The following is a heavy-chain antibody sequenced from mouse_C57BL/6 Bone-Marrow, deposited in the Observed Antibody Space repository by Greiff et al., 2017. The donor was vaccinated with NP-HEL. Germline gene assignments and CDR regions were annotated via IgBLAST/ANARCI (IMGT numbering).Heavy chain of an antibody. J-gene: IGHJ3*01. CDR2: ISSGSSTI. V-gene: IGHV5-17*01. D-gene: IGHD3-1*01. CDR3: PRRRRAGFAY. CDR1: GFTFSDYG. Sequence: EVMLVESGGGLVKPGGSLKLSCAASGFTFSDYGMHWVRQAPEKGLEWVAYISSGSSTIYYADTVKGRFTISRDNAKNTLFLQMTSLRSEDTAMYYCPRRRRAGFAYWGQGTLVTVSA.